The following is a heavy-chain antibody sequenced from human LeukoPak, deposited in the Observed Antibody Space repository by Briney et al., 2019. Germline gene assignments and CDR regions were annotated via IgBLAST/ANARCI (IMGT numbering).Heavy chain of an antibody. CDR1: GFTFSIYE. Sequence: PGGSLRLSCAASGFTFSIYEMSWVRQAPGKGLEWVSTISATGGITYYADSVKGRFTISRDNSKNTLYLQMNSLRAEDTAVYYCARDRRYYDSSGYSDLWGQGTLVTVSS. CDR2: ISATGGIT. CDR3: ARDRRYYDSSGYSDL. V-gene: IGHV3-23*01. J-gene: IGHJ5*02. D-gene: IGHD3-22*01.